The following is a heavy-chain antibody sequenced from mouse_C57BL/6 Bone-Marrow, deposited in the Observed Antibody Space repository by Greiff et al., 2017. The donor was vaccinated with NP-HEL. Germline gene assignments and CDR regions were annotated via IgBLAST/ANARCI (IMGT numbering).Heavy chain of an antibody. CDR3: ARRPPYYYGSSYDAY. D-gene: IGHD1-1*01. CDR2: IYPRSGNT. CDR1: GYTFTSYG. V-gene: IGHV1-81*01. J-gene: IGHJ3*01. Sequence: QVQLKQSGAELARPGASVKLSCKASGYTFTSYGISWVKQRTGQGLEWIGEIYPRSGNTYYNEKFKGKATPTADKSSSTAYMELRSLTSEDSAVYFCARRPPYYYGSSYDAYWGQGTLVTVSA.